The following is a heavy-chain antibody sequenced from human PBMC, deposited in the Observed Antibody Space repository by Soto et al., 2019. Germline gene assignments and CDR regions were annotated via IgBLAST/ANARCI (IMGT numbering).Heavy chain of an antibody. CDR1: GYTLTELS. CDR2: FDPEDGET. V-gene: IGHV1-24*01. J-gene: IGHJ4*02. CDR3: ETIARDCSGGSCYSAFPYY. Sequence: GASVKVSCKVSGYTLTELSMHWVRQAPGKGLEWMGGFDPEDGETIYAQKFQGRVTMTEDTSTDTAYMELSSLRSEDTAVYYCETIARDCSGGSCYSAFPYYWGQGTLVTVSS. D-gene: IGHD2-15*01.